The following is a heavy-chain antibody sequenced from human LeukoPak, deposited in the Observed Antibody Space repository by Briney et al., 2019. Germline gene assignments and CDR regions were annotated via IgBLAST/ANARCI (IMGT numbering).Heavy chain of an antibody. CDR3: ARDIVVVPVANYYYYGMDV. D-gene: IGHD2-2*01. CDR2: INAYNGNT. CDR1: GYTFTSYC. V-gene: IGHV1-18*04. Sequence: ASVKVSCKASGYTFTSYCISWVRQAPGQGLEWMGWINAYNGNTNYAQKLQGRVTMTTDTSTSTAYMELRSLRSDDTAAYYCARDIVVVPVANYYYYGMDVWGKETTVTVSS. J-gene: IGHJ6*04.